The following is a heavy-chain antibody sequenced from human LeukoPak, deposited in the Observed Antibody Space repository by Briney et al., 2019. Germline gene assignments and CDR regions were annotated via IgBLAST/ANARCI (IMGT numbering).Heavy chain of an antibody. CDR3: AKDYYDSSGYFDY. J-gene: IGHJ4*02. V-gene: IGHV3-23*01. CDR2: ISGSGGST. CDR1: GFTFSDYY. Sequence: GGSLRLSCAASGFTFSDYYMNWIRQAPGKGLEWVSGISGSGGSTYYADSVKGRFTISRDNSKNTLYLQMNSLRAEDTAVYYCAKDYYDSSGYFDYWGQGTLVTVSS. D-gene: IGHD3-22*01.